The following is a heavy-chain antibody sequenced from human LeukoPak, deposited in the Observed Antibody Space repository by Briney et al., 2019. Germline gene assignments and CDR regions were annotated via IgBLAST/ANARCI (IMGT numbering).Heavy chain of an antibody. Sequence: PSETLSLTCTVSGVSISSYYWSWIRQPPGKGLEWIGYIYYSGSTNYNPSLKSRVTISLDTSRNEFSLKLNSVTAADTAVYYCAKSKGYGLVDIWGQGTMVTVSS. CDR3: AKSKGYGLVDI. D-gene: IGHD3-10*01. CDR2: IYYSGST. J-gene: IGHJ3*02. CDR1: GVSISSYY. V-gene: IGHV4-59*12.